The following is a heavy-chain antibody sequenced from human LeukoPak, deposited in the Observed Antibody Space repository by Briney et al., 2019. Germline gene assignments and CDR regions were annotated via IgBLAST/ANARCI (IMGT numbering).Heavy chain of an antibody. Sequence: GESLKISCKGSGYTFTTYWIGWVRQMPGKGLEWMGIIFPGDSETRYSPSFEGQVTISVDKSINTAYLQWYTLKASDTAMYYCARLHTGWYAGDHWGQGTVITVSS. CDR2: IFPGDSET. V-gene: IGHV5-51*01. D-gene: IGHD6-19*01. CDR1: GYTFTTYW. CDR3: ARLHTGWYAGDH. J-gene: IGHJ5*02.